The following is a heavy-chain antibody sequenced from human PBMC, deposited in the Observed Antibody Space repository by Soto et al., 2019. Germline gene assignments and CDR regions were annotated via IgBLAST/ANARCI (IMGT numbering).Heavy chain of an antibody. Sequence: EVQLLESGGGVVRPGGPLRLSCAASGFTFSSYAMGWVRQAPGKGLEWVAGVSRAGTYTFYADSVRGRFSISRDNSRDTVDLYMNALRGDDTAVYFCVKYTVTEDLGESWGQGTLVSVSS. CDR2: VSRAGTYT. V-gene: IGHV3-23*01. CDR3: VKYTVTEDLGES. CDR1: GFTFSSYA. D-gene: IGHD3-16*01. J-gene: IGHJ5*02.